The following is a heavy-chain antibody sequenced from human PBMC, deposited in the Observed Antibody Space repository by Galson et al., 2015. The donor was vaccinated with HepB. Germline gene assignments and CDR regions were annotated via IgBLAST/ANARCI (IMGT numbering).Heavy chain of an antibody. CDR1: GFTFSSYS. Sequence: SLRLSCAASGFTFSSYSMNWVRQAPGKGLEWVSYISSSSTIYYADSVKGRFTISRDNAKNSLYLQMNSLRDEDTAVYYCARGGNWDYGMDVWGQGTTVTVSS. V-gene: IGHV3-48*02. CDR3: ARGGNWDYGMDV. CDR2: ISSSSTI. D-gene: IGHD7-27*01. J-gene: IGHJ6*02.